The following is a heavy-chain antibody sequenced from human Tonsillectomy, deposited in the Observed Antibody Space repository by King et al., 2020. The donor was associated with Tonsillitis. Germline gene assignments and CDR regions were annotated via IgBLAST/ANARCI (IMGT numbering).Heavy chain of an antibody. Sequence: QLQESGPGLVKPSETLSLTCTVSDDSITNYYWNWIRQPPGKGLEWIGHIYYNGRTNYNPSLKSRVTISVDKSKNQFSLNLSSVTGADTAVYYCARDCGGSAAHYFAYWGQGTLVTVSS. CDR3: ARDCGGSAAHYFAY. J-gene: IGHJ4*02. CDR2: IYYNGRT. D-gene: IGHD6-25*01. V-gene: IGHV4-59*01. CDR1: DDSITNYY.